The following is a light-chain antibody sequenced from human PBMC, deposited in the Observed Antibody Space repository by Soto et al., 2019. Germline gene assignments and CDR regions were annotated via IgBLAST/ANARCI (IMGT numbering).Light chain of an antibody. CDR3: CSYTTSSSYV. J-gene: IGLJ1*01. CDR1: SGDIGSYNH. Sequence: QSALTQPASVSGSPGQSITISCTGTSGDIGSYNHVSWYQQHPGKAPKLIIYEVTDRPSGVSNRFSGSKSGNTASLTISGLQAEDEAEYYCCSYTTSSSYVFGTGTKLTVL. V-gene: IGLV2-14*01. CDR2: EVT.